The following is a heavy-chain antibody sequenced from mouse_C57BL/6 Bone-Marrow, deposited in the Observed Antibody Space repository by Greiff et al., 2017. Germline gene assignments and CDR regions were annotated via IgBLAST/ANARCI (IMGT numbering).Heavy chain of an antibody. CDR3: ARRSLTGTLFAY. V-gene: IGHV5-12*01. Sequence: DVMLVESGGGLVQPGGSLKLSCAASGFTFSDYYMYWVRQTPEKRLEWVAYISNGGGSTYYPDTVKGRFTISRDNAKNTLYLQMSRLKSEDTAMYYCARRSLTGTLFAYWGQGTLVTVSA. D-gene: IGHD4-1*01. J-gene: IGHJ3*01. CDR1: GFTFSDYY. CDR2: ISNGGGST.